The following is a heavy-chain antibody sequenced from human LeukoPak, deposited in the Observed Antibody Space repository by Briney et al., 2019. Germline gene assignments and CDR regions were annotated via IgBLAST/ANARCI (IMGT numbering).Heavy chain of an antibody. CDR2: ISDSGDST. CDR3: AKEKGFSSPYYYYYMDV. Sequence: GGSLRLSCAASGFTFSTYVVTWVRQAPGKGLEWISVISDSGDSTYYADSVKGRFTISRDNSKNTLYLQMNSLRAEDTALYYCAKEKGFSSPYYYYYMDVWGKGTTVTVSS. CDR1: GFTFSTYV. V-gene: IGHV3-23*01. D-gene: IGHD6-13*01. J-gene: IGHJ6*03.